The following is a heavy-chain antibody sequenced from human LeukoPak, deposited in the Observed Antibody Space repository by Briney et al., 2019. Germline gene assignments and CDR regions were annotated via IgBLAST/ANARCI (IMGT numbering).Heavy chain of an antibody. D-gene: IGHD6-13*01. V-gene: IGHV3-33*01. CDR3: ASYAAAAGTFDY. J-gene: IGHJ4*02. CDR2: IWYDGSNK. CDR1: GFTFSSYG. Sequence: GSLRLSCAASGFTFSSYGMHWVRQAPGKGLEWVAVIWYDGSNKYYADSVKGRFTISRDNSKNTLYLQMNSLRAEDTAVYYCASYAAAAGTFDYWGQGTLVTVSS.